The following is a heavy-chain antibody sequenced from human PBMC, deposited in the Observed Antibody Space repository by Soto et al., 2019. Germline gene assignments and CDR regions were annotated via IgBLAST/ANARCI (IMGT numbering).Heavy chain of an antibody. CDR2: ISYDGSNK. CDR1: GFTFSSYA. D-gene: IGHD1-1*01. V-gene: IGHV3-30-3*01. Sequence: SGGGVVPPGRSLRLSCAASGFTFSSYAMHWVRQAPGKGLEWVAVISYDGSNKYYADSVKGRFTISRDNSKNTLYLQMNSLRAEDTAVYYCASGTTTSSDIDYWGQGTLVTVSS. J-gene: IGHJ4*02. CDR3: ASGTTTSSDIDY.